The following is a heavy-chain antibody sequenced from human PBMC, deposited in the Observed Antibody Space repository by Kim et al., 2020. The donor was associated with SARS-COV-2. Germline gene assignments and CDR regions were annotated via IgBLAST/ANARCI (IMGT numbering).Heavy chain of an antibody. D-gene: IGHD3-16*01. Sequence: AATVRGHFTISRTNAKSTLYLQMNSLSAEDTAVYYCAKGGLPGAIDYWGQGTLVTVSS. J-gene: IGHJ4*02. CDR3: AKGGLPGAIDY. V-gene: IGHV3-74*01.